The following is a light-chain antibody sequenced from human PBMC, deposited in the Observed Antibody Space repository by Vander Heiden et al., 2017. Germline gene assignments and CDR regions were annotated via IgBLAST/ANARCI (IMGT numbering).Light chain of an antibody. V-gene: IGKV3-20*01. CDR2: GAS. J-gene: IGKJ3*01. CDR3: QQYGSSPSFT. Sequence: EIVLKQSPGTLSLSTGERATVSCRASESVSSSYLACYQQKPGQAPRLLIYGASSRDTGIPDRFRGSGYGTDFTLTISRLEPEDFAVYYCQQYGSSPSFTFGHGTKVDIK. CDR1: ESVSSSY.